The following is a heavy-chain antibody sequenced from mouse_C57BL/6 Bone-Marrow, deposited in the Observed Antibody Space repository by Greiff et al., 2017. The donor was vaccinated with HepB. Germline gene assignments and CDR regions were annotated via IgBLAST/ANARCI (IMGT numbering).Heavy chain of an antibody. J-gene: IGHJ3*01. CDR1: GYTFTDYY. Sequence: DVQLQESGPVLVKPGASVKMSCKASGYTFTDYYMNWVKQSHGKSLEWIGVINPYNGGTSYNQKFKGKATLTVDKSSSTAYMELNSLTSEDSAVYYCATTGTGWFAYWGQGTLVTVSA. CDR2: INPYNGGT. CDR3: ATTGTGWFAY. D-gene: IGHD4-1*02. V-gene: IGHV1-19*01.